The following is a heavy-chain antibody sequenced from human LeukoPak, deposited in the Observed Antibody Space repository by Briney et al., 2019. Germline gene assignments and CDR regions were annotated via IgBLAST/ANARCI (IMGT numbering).Heavy chain of an antibody. V-gene: IGHV1-2*02. CDR2: INPNTGGT. J-gene: IGHJ4*02. Sequence: ASVKVSCKASGYXFTGYYIQWVRQAPGQGLEWMGWINPNTGGTKSAQKFQGRVTMTRDTSINTAYMELRSLRYDDTAVYYCARSSSGWSPSDYWGQGTLVTVSS. CDR3: ARSSSGWSPSDY. CDR1: GYXFTGYY. D-gene: IGHD6-19*01.